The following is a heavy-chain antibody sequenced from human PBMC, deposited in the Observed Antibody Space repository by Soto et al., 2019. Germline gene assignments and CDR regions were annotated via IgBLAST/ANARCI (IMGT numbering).Heavy chain of an antibody. CDR2: ISYDGSNK. D-gene: IGHD3-22*01. CDR3: AKEGYYDISGYTVLRVLDY. V-gene: IGHV3-30*18. Sequence: QVQLVESGGGVVQPGRSLRLSCAASGFTFSSYGMHWVRQAPGKGLEWVAVISYDGSNKYYADSVKGRFTISRDNSKNTLYLQMNSLRAEDTAVYYCAKEGYYDISGYTVLRVLDYWGQGTLVTVSS. CDR1: GFTFSSYG. J-gene: IGHJ4*02.